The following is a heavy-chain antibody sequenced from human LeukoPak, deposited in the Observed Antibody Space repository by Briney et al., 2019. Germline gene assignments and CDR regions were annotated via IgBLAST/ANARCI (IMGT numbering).Heavy chain of an antibody. V-gene: IGHV3-23*01. CDR2: ISGSGGST. CDR3: AKDQGYGSGSYYFDY. CDR1: GFTFSDYA. J-gene: IGHJ4*02. Sequence: GGSLRLSCAASGFTFSDYAMSWVRQAPGKGLEWVSAISGSGGSTYYADSVKGRFTISRDNSKNTLYLQMTSLRAEDTAVYYCAKDQGYGSGSYYFDYWGQGALVTVSS. D-gene: IGHD3-10*01.